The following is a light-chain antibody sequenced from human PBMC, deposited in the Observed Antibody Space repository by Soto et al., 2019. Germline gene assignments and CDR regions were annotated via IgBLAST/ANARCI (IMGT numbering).Light chain of an antibody. V-gene: IGLV3-21*01. CDR1: DIGSKG. CDR2: SDT. CDR3: QVWDSGSAHVV. Sequence: SYELTQPPSVSGAPGKTASISCGGNDIGSKGVHWYQQKPGQAPVLVIYSDTDLPPVITERFSGSNSANLATLTISRVEDGDEADDYCQVWDSGSAHVVFGGGTKLTVL. J-gene: IGLJ2*01.